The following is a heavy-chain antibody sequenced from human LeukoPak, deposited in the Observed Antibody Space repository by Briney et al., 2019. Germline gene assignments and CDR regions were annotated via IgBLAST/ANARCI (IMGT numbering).Heavy chain of an antibody. CDR3: AKGRGSGFFDL. CDR1: GDIVSSTNAA. Sequence: SQTPSLTCAIPGDIVSSTNAAWNWLRQSPSRGLEWLGRTYFRSKWYNDYAPSVERRIAVNPDTARNQVSLHLRFVTPEDTAIYYCAKGRGSGFFDLWGQGTVVTVSS. V-gene: IGHV6-1*01. J-gene: IGHJ3*01. D-gene: IGHD3-10*01. CDR2: TYFRSKWYN.